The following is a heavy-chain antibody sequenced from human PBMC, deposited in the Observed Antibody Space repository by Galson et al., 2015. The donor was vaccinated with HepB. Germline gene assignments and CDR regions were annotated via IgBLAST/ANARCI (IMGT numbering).Heavy chain of an antibody. Sequence: SLRLSCAISGVTFGDNAMSWFRQAPGKGLEWVGSISSLLYGGTTEYAASVKGRFSISGDDSKSIAYLQMNSLKVEDTAMYYCNGHGGLSKGRGQGTLVTVSS. D-gene: IGHD4-23*01. J-gene: IGHJ4*02. CDR1: GVTFGDNA. V-gene: IGHV3-49*03. CDR2: ISSLLYGGTT. CDR3: NGHGGLSKG.